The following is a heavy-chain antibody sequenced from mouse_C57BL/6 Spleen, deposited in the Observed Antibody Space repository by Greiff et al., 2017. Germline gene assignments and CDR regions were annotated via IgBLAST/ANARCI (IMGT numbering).Heavy chain of an antibody. CDR1: GYTFTSYW. D-gene: IGHD1-1*01. CDR2: IDPSDCYT. J-gene: IGHJ3*01. CDR3: ARQGYYGSSPAWFAY. Sequence: QVQLQQPGAELVMPGASVKLSCKASGYTFTSYWMHWVKQRPGQGLEWIGEIDPSDCYTNYNQKFKGKSTLTVDKSSSTAYMQLSSLTSEDSAVYYCARQGYYGSSPAWFAYWGQGTLVTVSA. V-gene: IGHV1-69*01.